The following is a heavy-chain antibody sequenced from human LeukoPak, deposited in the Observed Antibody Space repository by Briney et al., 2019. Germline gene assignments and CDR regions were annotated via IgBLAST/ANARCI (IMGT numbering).Heavy chain of an antibody. Sequence: GGSLRLSCAASGFTFSSYAMHWVRQAPGKGLEWVAVISYDGSNKYYADSVKGRFTISRDNSKNTLYLQMNSLRAEDTAVYYCARDSGYMGDRWFDPWGQGTLVTVSS. CDR2: ISYDGSNK. D-gene: IGHD3-16*01. CDR1: GFTFSSYA. V-gene: IGHV3-30-3*01. J-gene: IGHJ5*02. CDR3: ARDSGYMGDRWFDP.